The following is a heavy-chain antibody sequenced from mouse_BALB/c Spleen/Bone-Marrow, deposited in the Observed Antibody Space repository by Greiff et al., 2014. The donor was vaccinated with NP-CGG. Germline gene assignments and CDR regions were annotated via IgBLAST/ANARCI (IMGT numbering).Heavy chain of an antibody. CDR3: ARDTMDY. Sequence: SGPELVKPGASVRISCKASGYTFTSYYIHWAKQRPGQGLEWIGWIYPGNVNTKYNEKFKGKATLTADKSSSTAYMQLSSLTSEDSAVCFCARDTMDYWGQGTSVTVSS. CDR2: IYPGNVNT. CDR1: GYTFTSYY. V-gene: IGHV1S56*01. J-gene: IGHJ4*01.